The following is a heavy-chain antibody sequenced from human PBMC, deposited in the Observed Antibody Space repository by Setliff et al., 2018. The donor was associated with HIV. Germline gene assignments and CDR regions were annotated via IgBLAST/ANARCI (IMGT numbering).Heavy chain of an antibody. J-gene: IGHJ5*02. V-gene: IGHV1-2*02. D-gene: IGHD3-10*02. CDR1: GYTFTGYY. CDR3: ARDMFEIWERSLAKGDEFDP. CDR2: INPNSGDT. Sequence: ASVKVSCKASGYTFTGYYIHWVRQAPGQGLEWMGWINPNSGDTKYAQKFQDRVSLTRDTSLSTAYMELSSLTSDDTAIYYCARDMFEIWERSLAKGDEFDPWGQGSLVTVSS.